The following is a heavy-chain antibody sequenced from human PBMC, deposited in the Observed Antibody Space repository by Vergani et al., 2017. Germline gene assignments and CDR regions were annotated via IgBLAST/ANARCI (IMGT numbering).Heavy chain of an antibody. CDR2: IYYNGGT. CDR1: GGSISSGDYY. D-gene: IGHD3-3*01. CDR3: AREITIFGVVDY. J-gene: IGHJ4*02. Sequence: QVQLQESGPGLVKPSQTLSLTCTVSGGSISSGDYYWSWIRQPPGKGLEWIGYIYYNGGTYYNPSLKSRVTISVDTSKNQFSLKLSSVTAADTAVYYCAREITIFGVVDYWGQGTLVTVSS. V-gene: IGHV4-31*03.